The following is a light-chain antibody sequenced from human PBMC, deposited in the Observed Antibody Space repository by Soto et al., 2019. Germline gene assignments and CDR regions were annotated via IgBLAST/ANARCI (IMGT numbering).Light chain of an antibody. J-gene: IGLJ1*01. CDR3: SSYRSSSTPLI. Sequence: QSALTQPASVSGSPGQSITISCTGTSSDVGGYNYVSWYQQHPSKAPKLMIYEVSNRPSGVSNRFSGSKSGNTASLTISGLQAEDEADYYCSSYRSSSTPLIFGTGTKVTVL. CDR1: SSDVGGYNY. V-gene: IGLV2-14*01. CDR2: EVS.